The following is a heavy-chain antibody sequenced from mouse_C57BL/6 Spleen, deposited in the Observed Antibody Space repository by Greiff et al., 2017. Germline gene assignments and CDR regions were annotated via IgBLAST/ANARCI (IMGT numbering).Heavy chain of an antibody. CDR1: GYTFTDYN. J-gene: IGHJ3*01. CDR2: INPNNGGT. Sequence: EVKLMESGPELVKPGASVKIPCKASGYTFTDYNMDWVKQSHGKSLEWIGDINPNNGGTIYNQKFKGKATLTVDKSSSTAYMELRSLTSEDTAVYYCARSGGDIYYDYDEGAWFAYWGQGTLVTVSA. D-gene: IGHD2-4*01. CDR3: ARSGGDIYYDYDEGAWFAY. V-gene: IGHV1-18*01.